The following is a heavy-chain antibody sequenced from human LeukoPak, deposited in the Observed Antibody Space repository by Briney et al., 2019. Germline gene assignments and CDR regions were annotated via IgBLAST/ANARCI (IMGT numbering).Heavy chain of an antibody. CDR1: EGTSSSYG. Sequence: SVKVSCKASEGTSSSYGISWVRQAPGQWLEWMGKIIPTLSIANYAQKFQGRVTITADRSTSTAYMELSSLRSEDTAVYYCARDGGSPDPRLFDSWGQGTLVTVSS. V-gene: IGHV1-69*04. CDR3: ARDGGSPDPRLFDS. D-gene: IGHD2-15*01. CDR2: IIPTLSIA. J-gene: IGHJ4*02.